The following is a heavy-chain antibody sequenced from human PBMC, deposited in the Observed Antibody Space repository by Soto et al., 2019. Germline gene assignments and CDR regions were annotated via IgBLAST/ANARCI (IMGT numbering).Heavy chain of an antibody. J-gene: IGHJ4*02. D-gene: IGHD4-4*01. CDR2: ISAYNGNT. Sequence: ASVKVSCKASGYTFTSYGISWVRQAPGQWLEWMGWISAYNGNTNYAQKLQGRVTMTTDTSTSTAYMELRSLRSDDTAVYYCARLIHSFYSNYPLDYWGQGTLVTGS. CDR3: ARLIHSFYSNYPLDY. CDR1: GYTFTSYG. V-gene: IGHV1-18*01.